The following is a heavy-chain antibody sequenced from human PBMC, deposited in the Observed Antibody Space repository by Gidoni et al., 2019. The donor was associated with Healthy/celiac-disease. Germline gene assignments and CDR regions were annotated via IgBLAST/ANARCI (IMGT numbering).Heavy chain of an antibody. CDR2: FDPEDGET. D-gene: IGHD6-19*01. V-gene: IGHV1-24*01. CDR1: GYPRTELS. Sequence: QVQLVQSGAEVKKPGASVKVSGKVAGYPRTELSMHWVRQAPGKGLEWMGGFDPEDGETSYAQKFQGRVTMTEDTSTDTAYMELSSLRSEDTAVYYCATPRGVGSGEFDYWGQGTLVTVSS. J-gene: IGHJ4*02. CDR3: ATPRGVGSGEFDY.